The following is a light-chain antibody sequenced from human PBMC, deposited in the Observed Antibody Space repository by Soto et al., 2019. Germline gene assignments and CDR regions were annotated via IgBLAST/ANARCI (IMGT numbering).Light chain of an antibody. V-gene: IGKV3-20*01. CDR3: QQYNMYPYT. CDR1: QRFGSSN. Sequence: EIVLTQSPGTLSLSPGERGTLSCRASQRFGSSNLAWYQQKPGQAPRLLIYSTSSRATGIPDRFSGSGSGTEFTLTISSLQSEDFATYYCQQYNMYPYTFGQGTRLEIK. CDR2: STS. J-gene: IGKJ5*01.